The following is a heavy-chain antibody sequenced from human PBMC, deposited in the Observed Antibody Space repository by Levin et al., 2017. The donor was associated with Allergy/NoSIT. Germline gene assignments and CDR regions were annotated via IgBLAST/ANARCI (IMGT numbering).Heavy chain of an antibody. CDR1: GFTFSDYF. CDR2: IDTSSTFT. J-gene: IGHJ4*02. Sequence: GESLKISCAASGFTFSDYFMNWIRQTPEKGLEWVSNIDTSSTFTDYADSVKGRFTISRDNTKNLVFLQMDSLRAEDTAVYFCASGGGASDYWGQGTLVTVSS. D-gene: IGHD2-21*01. V-gene: IGHV3-11*03. CDR3: ASGGGASDY.